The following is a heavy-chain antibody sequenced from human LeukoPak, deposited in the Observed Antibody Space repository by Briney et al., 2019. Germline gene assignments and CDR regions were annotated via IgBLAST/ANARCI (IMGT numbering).Heavy chain of an antibody. Sequence: SETLSLTCTVSGGFIISSTYYWGWIRQPPGKGLEWIGNVFYSGSTSYNPSLKSRVTISVDTSKNQFSLRVTSPTAADTAVYYCARMMYGDGWNRYYFDSWGQGTLVTVSS. V-gene: IGHV4-39*01. CDR1: GGFIISSTYY. D-gene: IGHD1/OR15-1a*01. CDR3: ARMMYGDGWNRYYFDS. CDR2: VFYSGST. J-gene: IGHJ4*02.